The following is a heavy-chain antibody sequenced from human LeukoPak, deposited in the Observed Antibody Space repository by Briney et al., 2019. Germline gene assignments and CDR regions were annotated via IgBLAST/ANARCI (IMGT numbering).Heavy chain of an antibody. CDR3: ARVTLSYYYDSSGSVAY. V-gene: IGHV4-39*07. J-gene: IGHJ4*01. Sequence: SETLSLTCTVSGGSISSSSYYWGWIRQPPGKGLEWIGSIYYSGSTYYNPSLKSLVTISVDTSKNQFSLRLSSVTAADTAVYYCARVTLSYYYDSSGSVAYWGQGSLVTVSS. D-gene: IGHD3-22*01. CDR2: IYYSGST. CDR1: GGSISSSSYY.